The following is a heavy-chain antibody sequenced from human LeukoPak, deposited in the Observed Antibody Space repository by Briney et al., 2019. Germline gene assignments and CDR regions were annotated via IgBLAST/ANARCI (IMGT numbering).Heavy chain of an antibody. D-gene: IGHD3-22*01. CDR1: SGFISSYY. CDR3: ARLVDYDNSGDPDIFDI. CDR2: INYSGRI. Sequence: SETLSLTCIVSSGFISSYYWSWIRQTPGKGLEWIAFINYSGRIKYNPSLQSRVSISLDTSRNHFSLQLRSVMAADTAVYYCARLVDYDNSGDPDIFDIWGQGTIVSIS. V-gene: IGHV4-59*01. J-gene: IGHJ3*02.